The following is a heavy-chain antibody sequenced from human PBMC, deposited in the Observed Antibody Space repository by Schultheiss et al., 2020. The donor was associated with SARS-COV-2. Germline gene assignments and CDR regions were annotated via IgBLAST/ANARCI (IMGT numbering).Heavy chain of an antibody. Sequence: GGSLRLSCAASGFTFSSYAMHWVRQAPGKGLEWVAVISYDGSNKYYADSVKGRFTISRDNAKNSLYLQMNSLRAEDTAVYYCASPSSGRHRDAFDIWGQGTMVTVSS. J-gene: IGHJ3*02. CDR1: GFTFSSYA. CDR2: ISYDGSNK. CDR3: ASPSSGRHRDAFDI. V-gene: IGHV3-30-3*01. D-gene: IGHD6-19*01.